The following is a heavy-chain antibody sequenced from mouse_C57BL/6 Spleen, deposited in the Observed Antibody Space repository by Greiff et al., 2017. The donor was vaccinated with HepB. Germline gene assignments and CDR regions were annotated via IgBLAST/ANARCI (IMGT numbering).Heavy chain of an antibody. J-gene: IGHJ2*01. CDR2: IRLKSDNYAT. CDR3: TGRAVDY. V-gene: IGHV6-3*01. D-gene: IGHD1-1*01. Sequence: DVQLQESGGGLVQPGGSMKLSCVASGFTFSNYWMNWVRQSPEKGLEWVAQIRLKSDNYATHYAESVKGRFTISRDDSKSSVYLQMNNLRAEDTGIYYCTGRAVDYWGQGTTLTVSS. CDR1: GFTFSNYW.